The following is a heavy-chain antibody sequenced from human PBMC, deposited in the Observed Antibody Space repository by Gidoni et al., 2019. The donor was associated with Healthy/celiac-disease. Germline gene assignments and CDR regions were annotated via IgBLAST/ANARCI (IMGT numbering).Heavy chain of an antibody. Sequence: QVQLVESGGGVVQPGRSLRLSCAASGFPFRSYGMHWVRQAPGQGLGWVAVISYDGSNKYYADSVKGRFTISRDNSKNTLYLQMNSLRAEDTAVYYCATQTPYDYIWGSYWGYFDYWGQGTLVTVSS. CDR3: ATQTPYDYIWGSYWGYFDY. V-gene: IGHV3-30*03. CDR2: ISYDGSNK. D-gene: IGHD3-16*01. J-gene: IGHJ4*02. CDR1: GFPFRSYG.